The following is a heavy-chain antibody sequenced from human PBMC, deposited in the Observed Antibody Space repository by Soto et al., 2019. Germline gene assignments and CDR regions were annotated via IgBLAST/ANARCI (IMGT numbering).Heavy chain of an antibody. D-gene: IGHD5-18*01. CDR1: GFTFSSYE. CDR3: ARDGPFLGRARVDALDI. J-gene: IGHJ3*02. CDR2: ISSSGSTI. Sequence: GGSLRLSCAASGFTFSSYEMNWVRQAPGKGLEWVSYISSSGSTIYYAGSVKGRFTISRDNAKNSLYLQMNSLRAEDTAVYYCARDGPFLGRARVDALDIWPQATMFPV. V-gene: IGHV3-48*03.